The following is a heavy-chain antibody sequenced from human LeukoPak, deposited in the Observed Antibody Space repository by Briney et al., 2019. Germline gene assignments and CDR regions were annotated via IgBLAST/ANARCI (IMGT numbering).Heavy chain of an antibody. CDR3: ARSGYYYDSSGSSS. CDR2: ISGVGST. CDR1: GFTVSNNY. V-gene: IGHV3-66*01. Sequence: GGPLRLSCAASGFTVSNNYMSWVRQAPGKGLEWVSSISGVGSTSYADSVKGRFTISRDNSRTTLYLQMDSLRPEDTAVYYCARSGYYYDSSGSSSWGQGTLVTVSS. D-gene: IGHD3-22*01. J-gene: IGHJ5*02.